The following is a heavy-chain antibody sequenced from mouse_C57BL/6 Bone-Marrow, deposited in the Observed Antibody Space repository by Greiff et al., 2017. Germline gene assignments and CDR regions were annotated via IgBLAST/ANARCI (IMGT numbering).Heavy chain of an antibody. CDR1: GFNIKDDY. V-gene: IGHV14-4*01. CDR3: TTKGYDGGWYFDV. Sequence: SGAELVRPGASVKLSCTASGFNIKDDYMHWVKQRPEQGLEWIGWIDPENGDTEYASKFQGKATIPADTSSNTAYLQLSSLTSEDTAVYYCTTKGYDGGWYFDVWGTGTPVTVSS. J-gene: IGHJ1*03. D-gene: IGHD2-2*01. CDR2: IDPENGDT.